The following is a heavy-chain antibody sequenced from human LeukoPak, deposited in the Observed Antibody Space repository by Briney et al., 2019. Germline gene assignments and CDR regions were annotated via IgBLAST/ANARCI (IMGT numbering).Heavy chain of an antibody. D-gene: IGHD6-19*01. CDR2: INPSGGST. Sequence: ASVKVSCKASGYTFTSYGISWVRQAPGLGLEWMGIINPSGGSTSYAQKFQGRVTMTRDMSTSTVYMELSSLRSEDTAVYYCARVAVAALDDFDYWGQGTLVTVSS. CDR1: GYTFTSYG. V-gene: IGHV1-46*01. CDR3: ARVAVAALDDFDY. J-gene: IGHJ4*02.